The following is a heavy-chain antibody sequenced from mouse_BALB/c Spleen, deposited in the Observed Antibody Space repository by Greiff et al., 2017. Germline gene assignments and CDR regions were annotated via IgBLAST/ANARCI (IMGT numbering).Heavy chain of an antibody. CDR3: ARVGWGYDDVYYFDY. J-gene: IGHJ2*01. Sequence: VQLQESGPGLVAPSQSLSITCTVSGFSLTSYGVHWVRQPPGKGLEWLGVIWAGGSTNYNSALMSRLSISKDNSKSQVFLKMNSLQTDDTAMYYCARVGWGYDDVYYFDYWGQGTTLTVSS. CDR1: GFSLTSYG. D-gene: IGHD2-2*01. V-gene: IGHV2-9*02. CDR2: IWAGGST.